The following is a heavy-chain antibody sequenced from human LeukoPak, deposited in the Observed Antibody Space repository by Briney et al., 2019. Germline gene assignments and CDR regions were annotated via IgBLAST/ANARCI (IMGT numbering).Heavy chain of an antibody. CDR2: IYHSGTT. Sequence: PSETLTLTCTVSGGSISSYYWSWVRQPPGKGLEWIGYIYHSGTTNYNPSLKSRVTISVDTSKSQFALKLSSVTAADPAIYYCARNIVGPRQVDYWGQGTLVTVSS. J-gene: IGHJ4*02. V-gene: IGHV4-59*01. D-gene: IGHD1-26*01. CDR3: ARNIVGPRQVDY. CDR1: GGSISSYY.